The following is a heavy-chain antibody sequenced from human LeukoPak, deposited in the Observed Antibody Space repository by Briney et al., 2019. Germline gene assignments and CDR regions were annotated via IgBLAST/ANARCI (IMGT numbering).Heavy chain of an antibody. Sequence: SETLSLTCTVSGGSISSYYWSWIRQPPGKGLEWIGYIYYSGSTNYNPSLKSRVTISVDTSKNQFSLKLSSVTAADTAVYYCARATSGYSSSWFAPELDYWGQGTLVTVSS. D-gene: IGHD6-13*01. CDR2: IYYSGST. V-gene: IGHV4-59*01. CDR3: ARATSGYSSSWFAPELDY. CDR1: GGSISSYY. J-gene: IGHJ4*02.